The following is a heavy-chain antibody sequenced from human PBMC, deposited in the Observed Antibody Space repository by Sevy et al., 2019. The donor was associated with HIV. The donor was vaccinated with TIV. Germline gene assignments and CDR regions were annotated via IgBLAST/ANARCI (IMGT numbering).Heavy chain of an antibody. V-gene: IGHV3-21*01. CDR2: IWSSSSYI. CDR3: ARDRTYASFIDY. J-gene: IGHJ4*02. CDR1: GFTFSTYN. D-gene: IGHD3-16*01. Sequence: GGSLRLSCAASGFTFSTYNMNWVRQAPGKGLEWVSSIWSSSSYIYYADSVKGRFTISRDNAKNSLYLQMNGLKVEDTAVYYCARDRTYASFIDYWGQGTLVTVSS.